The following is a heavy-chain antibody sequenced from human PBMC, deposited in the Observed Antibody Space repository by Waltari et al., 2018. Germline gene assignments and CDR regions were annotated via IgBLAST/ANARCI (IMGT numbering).Heavy chain of an antibody. Sequence: EVRLVESGGGLVQPGGSLTLSCAASGFTFSNYGMSWVRQAPGKWLECFVTIRGSGGTTFYADSVKGRFTMSKDNSKNTLFLQMNSLRFDDTAEYYCAKSTGSYYEVFDYWGRGTLVTVSS. CDR1: GFTFSNYG. J-gene: IGHJ4*02. V-gene: IGHV3-23*04. CDR3: AKSTGSYYEVFDY. CDR2: IRGSGGTT. D-gene: IGHD1-26*01.